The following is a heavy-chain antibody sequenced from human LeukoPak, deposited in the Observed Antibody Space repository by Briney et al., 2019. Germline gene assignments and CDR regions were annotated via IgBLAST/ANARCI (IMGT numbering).Heavy chain of an antibody. CDR1: GFTFSSYS. V-gene: IGHV3-21*01. CDR2: ISSSSSYI. J-gene: IGHJ4*02. Sequence: VGSLRLSCAASGFTFSSYSMNWVRQAPGKGLEWVSSISSSSSYIYYADSVKGRFTISRDNAKNSLYLQMNSLRAEDTAVYYCARDPAAGSDYFDYWGQGTLVTVSS. D-gene: IGHD6-13*01. CDR3: ARDPAAGSDYFDY.